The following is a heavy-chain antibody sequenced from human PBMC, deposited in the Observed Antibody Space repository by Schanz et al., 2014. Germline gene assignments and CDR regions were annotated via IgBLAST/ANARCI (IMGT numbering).Heavy chain of an antibody. CDR1: GYTFTAYG. CDR2: ISAQTGDT. V-gene: IGHV1-18*01. J-gene: IGHJ4*02. CDR3: ARDQSPYTNSSDVRYFDY. Sequence: VQSVHSGTEVQKLGASVKVSCQTSGYTFTAYGINWVRQAPGQGLEWIGWISAQTGDTRYAQKMQGRVTMTRDDSSTTAFLELRSLIYDDTAVYYCARDQSPYTNSSDVRYFDYWGQGSLVIVSS. D-gene: IGHD6-6*01.